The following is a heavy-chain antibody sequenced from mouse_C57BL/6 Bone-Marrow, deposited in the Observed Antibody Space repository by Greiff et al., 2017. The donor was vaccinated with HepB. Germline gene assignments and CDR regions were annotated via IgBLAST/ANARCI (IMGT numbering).Heavy chain of an antibody. CDR2: IRNKANNHAT. CDR3: TRMYGSSYTFDC. V-gene: IGHV6-6*01. CDR1: GFTFSDAW. Sequence: VQLKESGGGLVQPGGSMKLSCAASGFTFSDAWMDWVRQSPEKGLEWVAEIRNKANNHATYYAESVKGRFTISRDDSKSSVYLQMNSLGAEDTGIYCCTRMYGSSYTFDCWGQGTTLTVSS. J-gene: IGHJ2*01. D-gene: IGHD1-1*01.